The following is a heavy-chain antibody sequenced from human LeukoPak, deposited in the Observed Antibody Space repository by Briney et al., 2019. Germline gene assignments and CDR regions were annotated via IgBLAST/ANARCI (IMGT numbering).Heavy chain of an antibody. CDR1: GFTFNNYA. D-gene: IGHD2-2*02. Sequence: GGSLRLSCAASGFTFNNYAMTWVRQGPGKGLEWVSTISGSGDSTHYADSVKGRFTISRDNSKNTLYLQMNSLRVEDTAVYYCVKGCSYTSCYTSDYWGRGTLVTVSS. CDR3: VKGCSYTSCYTSDY. V-gene: IGHV3-23*01. CDR2: ISGSGDST. J-gene: IGHJ4*02.